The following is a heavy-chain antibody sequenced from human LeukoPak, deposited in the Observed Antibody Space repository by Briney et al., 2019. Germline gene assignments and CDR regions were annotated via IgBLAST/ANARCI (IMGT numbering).Heavy chain of an antibody. Sequence: SQTLSLTCAVSGGSISSGGYSWSWIRQPPGKGLEWIGEINHSGSTNYNPSLKSRVTISVDTSKNQFSLKLSSVTAADTAVYYCARSPYYDSSGYLDYWGQGTLVTVSS. D-gene: IGHD3-22*01. CDR1: GGSISSGGYS. CDR2: INHSGST. V-gene: IGHV4-30-2*02. J-gene: IGHJ4*02. CDR3: ARSPYYDSSGYLDY.